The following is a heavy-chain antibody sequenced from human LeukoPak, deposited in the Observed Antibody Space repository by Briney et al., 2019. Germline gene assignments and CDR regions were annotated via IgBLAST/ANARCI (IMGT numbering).Heavy chain of an antibody. J-gene: IGHJ6*02. D-gene: IGHD6-19*01. CDR2: ISSSSSTI. CDR1: GFTFSSYS. Sequence: PGGSLRLSCAASGFTFSSYSMNWVRQAPGEGLEWVSYISSSSSTIYYADSVKGRFTISRDNAKNSLYLQMNSLRAEDTAVYYCAREQWLETYGMDVWGHGTTVTVSS. V-gene: IGHV3-48*01. CDR3: AREQWLETYGMDV.